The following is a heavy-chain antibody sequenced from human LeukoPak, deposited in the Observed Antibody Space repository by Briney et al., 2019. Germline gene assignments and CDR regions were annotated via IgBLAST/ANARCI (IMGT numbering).Heavy chain of an antibody. V-gene: IGHV4-30-4*01. CDR1: GGSISSGNYY. CDR2: IYYSGSS. CDR3: AGDRAAGYSYGFSPNLDAFDI. Sequence: SETLSLTCTVSGGSISSGNYYWSWIRQPPGKGLEWIGYIYYSGSSYYNPSLKSRVTISVDTSKNQFSLKLSSVTAADTAVYYCAGDRAAGYSYGFSPNLDAFDIWGQGTMVAVSS. D-gene: IGHD5-18*01. J-gene: IGHJ3*02.